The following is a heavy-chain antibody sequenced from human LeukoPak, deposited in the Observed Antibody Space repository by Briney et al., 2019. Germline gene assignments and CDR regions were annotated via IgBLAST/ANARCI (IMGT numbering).Heavy chain of an antibody. Sequence: PGGSLRLSCAASGFTFSTSVMSWVRQVPGKGLEWVSTLNRDGTRTYYSLPSSGRFIVSRDNSMNTLYLQMNGLRADDTAVYYCARDRGGYSTDFDFWGQGTLVTVTS. CDR1: GFTFSTSV. CDR3: ARDRGGYSTDFDF. D-gene: IGHD6-13*01. V-gene: IGHV3-23*01. CDR2: LNRDGTRT. J-gene: IGHJ4*02.